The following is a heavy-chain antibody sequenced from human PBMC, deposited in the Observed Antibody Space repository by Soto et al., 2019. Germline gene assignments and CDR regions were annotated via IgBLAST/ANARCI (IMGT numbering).Heavy chain of an antibody. J-gene: IGHJ4*02. CDR1: GFSFSDYY. D-gene: IGHD5-12*01. Sequence: PGGSLRLSCAASGFSFSDYYMDWVRQAPGKGLEWVGRTRNKADGYATDCAASVKGRFTISRDDSKNSLFLQMNSLETEDTAVYYCARRFSVHGGLDYWGQGTLVTVSS. V-gene: IGHV3-72*01. CDR2: TRNKADGYAT. CDR3: ARRFSVHGGLDY.